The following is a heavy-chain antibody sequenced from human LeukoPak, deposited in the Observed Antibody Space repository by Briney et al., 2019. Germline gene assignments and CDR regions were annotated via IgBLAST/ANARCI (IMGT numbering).Heavy chain of an antibody. Sequence: SETLSLTCTVSGGSVSSGSYYWSWIRQPPGKGLEWIGYIYYSGSTNYNPSLKSRVTISVDTSKNQFSLKPSSVTAADTAVYYCAREGLSYYGMDVWGKGTTVTVSS. CDR2: IYYSGST. D-gene: IGHD3/OR15-3a*01. CDR3: AREGLSYYGMDV. CDR1: GGSVSSGSYY. J-gene: IGHJ6*04. V-gene: IGHV4-61*01.